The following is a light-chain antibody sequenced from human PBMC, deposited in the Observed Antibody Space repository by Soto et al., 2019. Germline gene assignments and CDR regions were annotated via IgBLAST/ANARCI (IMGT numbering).Light chain of an antibody. V-gene: IGLV4-69*01. CDR2: LNSDGSH. CDR1: SGHITYA. Sequence: QPVLTQSPSASASLGASVKVTCTLSSGHITYAIAWHQQQPEKGPRYLMTLNSDGSHTKGDGIPDGFSGSSSGAERYLTISSLQSEDEADYYCQTWGTGIQVFGGGTKLTVL. CDR3: QTWGTGIQV. J-gene: IGLJ2*01.